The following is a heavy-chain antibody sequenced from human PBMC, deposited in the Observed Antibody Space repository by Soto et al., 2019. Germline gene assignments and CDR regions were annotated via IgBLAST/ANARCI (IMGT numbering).Heavy chain of an antibody. CDR1: GYTFTSYG. J-gene: IGHJ5*02. CDR2: ISAYNGNT. Sequence: GASVKVSCKASGYTFTSYGISWVRQAPGQGLEWMGWISAYNGNTNYAQKLQGRVTMTTDTSTSTAYMELRSLRSDDTAVYYCARDLYGSGSYQNYNLFDPWAQGTLVTVSS. V-gene: IGHV1-18*01. D-gene: IGHD3-10*01. CDR3: ARDLYGSGSYQNYNLFDP.